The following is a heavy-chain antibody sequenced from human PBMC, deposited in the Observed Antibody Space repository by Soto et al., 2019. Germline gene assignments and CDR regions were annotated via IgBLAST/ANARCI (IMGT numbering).Heavy chain of an antibody. CDR3: ARDRWHCSGGSCEYNWFDP. CDR2: INPNSGGT. D-gene: IGHD2-15*01. CDR1: GYAFSIYY. J-gene: IGHJ5*02. Sequence: SVNVSWKAAGYAFSIYYMHWVRQAPGQGLEWMGWINPNSGGTNYAQKFQGWVTMTRDTSISTAYMELSRLRSDDTAVYYCARDRWHCSGGSCEYNWFDPWGQGTLVTVSS. V-gene: IGHV1-2*04.